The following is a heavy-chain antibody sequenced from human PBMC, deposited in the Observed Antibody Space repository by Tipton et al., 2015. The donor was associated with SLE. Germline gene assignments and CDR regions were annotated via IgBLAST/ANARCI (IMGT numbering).Heavy chain of an antibody. CDR2: INHSGST. J-gene: IGHJ4*02. CDR3: ARGGSSWPFDY. D-gene: IGHD6-13*01. CDR1: GGSISSYY. Sequence: TLSLTCTVSGGSISSYYWSWIRQPPGKGLEWIGEINHSGSTNYNPSLKSRVTMSVDTSKNQFSLKLSSVTAADTAVYYCARGGSSWPFDYWGQGTLGTVSS. V-gene: IGHV4-34*01.